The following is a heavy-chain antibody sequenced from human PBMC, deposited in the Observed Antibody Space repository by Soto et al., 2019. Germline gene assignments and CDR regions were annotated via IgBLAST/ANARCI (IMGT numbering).Heavy chain of an antibody. V-gene: IGHV4-31*03. D-gene: IGHD3-10*01. CDR2: ISYSGTT. Sequence: QVQLQEAGPGLVKPSQTLSLTCSVSGGSVSGRGSFWTWIRQHPGRGLEWIGSISYSGTTYYHPPLKSRVSASVGTSKNQFSLTLNSVIAEDTAVYYCARISFTVVRGVIILATHDCWGQGTLVTVSS. J-gene: IGHJ4*02. CDR3: ARISFTVVRGVIILATHDC. CDR1: GGSVSGRGSF.